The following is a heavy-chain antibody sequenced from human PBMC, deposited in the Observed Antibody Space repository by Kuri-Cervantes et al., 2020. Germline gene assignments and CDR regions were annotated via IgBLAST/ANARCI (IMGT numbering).Heavy chain of an antibody. CDR3: ARRGNSGWFQYFDY. Sequence: SETLSLTCAVSGYSISSGYYWGWIRQPPGKGLEWIGSIYHSGSTYYNPSLKSRVTISRDTSKNQFSLKLSSVTAADTAVYYCARRGNSGWFQYFDYWGQGTLVTVSS. CDR2: IYHSGST. V-gene: IGHV4-38-2*01. CDR1: GYSISSGYY. D-gene: IGHD6-19*01. J-gene: IGHJ4*02.